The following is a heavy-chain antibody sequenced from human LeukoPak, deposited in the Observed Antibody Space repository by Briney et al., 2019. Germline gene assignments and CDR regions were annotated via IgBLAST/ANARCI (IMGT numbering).Heavy chain of an antibody. CDR2: IYYSGST. CDR3: ARDYRRAFDY. V-gene: IGHV4-59*01. CDR1: GGSISSYY. J-gene: IGHJ4*02. D-gene: IGHD4-11*01. Sequence: PSETLSLTCTVSGGSISSYYWSWIRQPPGKGLEWIGYIYYSGSTNYNPSLKSRVTISVDTSKNQFSLKLSSVTAADTAVYYCARDYRRAFDYWGQGTLVTVSS.